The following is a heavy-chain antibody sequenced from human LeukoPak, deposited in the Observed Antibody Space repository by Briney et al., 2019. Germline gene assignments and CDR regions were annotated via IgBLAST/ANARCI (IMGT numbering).Heavy chain of an antibody. J-gene: IGHJ4*02. D-gene: IGHD3-3*01. CDR1: GFTFSSYG. V-gene: IGHV3-30*02. Sequence: GGSLRLSCAASGFTFSSYGMHWVRQAPGKGLEWVAFIRYDGSNKYYADSVKGRFTISRDNSKNTLYLQMNSLRAEDTAVYYCAKALTKHYDFLCSHWGQGTLVTVSS. CDR3: AKALTKHYDFLCSH. CDR2: IRYDGSNK.